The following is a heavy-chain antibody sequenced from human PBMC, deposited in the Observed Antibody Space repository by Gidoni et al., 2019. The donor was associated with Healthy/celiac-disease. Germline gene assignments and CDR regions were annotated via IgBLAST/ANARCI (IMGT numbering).Heavy chain of an antibody. J-gene: IGHJ4*02. Sequence: QVQLVESGGGVVQPGRSLRLSCAASGFTFSSYAMPWVRQAPGKGLEWVAVISYDGSNKYYADSVKGRFTISRDNSKNTLYLQMNSLRAEDTAVYYCARDETDWGQGTLVTVSS. CDR2: ISYDGSNK. V-gene: IGHV3-30-3*01. CDR1: GFTFSSYA. CDR3: ARDETD.